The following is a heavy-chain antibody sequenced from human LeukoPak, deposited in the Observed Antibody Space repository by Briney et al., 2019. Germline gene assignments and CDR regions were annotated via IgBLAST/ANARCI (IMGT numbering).Heavy chain of an antibody. V-gene: IGHV3-48*01. D-gene: IGHD6-13*01. CDR3: ARDQYSSIDY. CDR1: GFSFDAYS. CDR2: ISGSSNSI. Sequence: AGGSLRLSCAASGFSFDAYSMTWVRQAPGKGLEWVSYISGSSNSIYYADSVKGRFTISRDNVKNSVYLQMNSLRAEDTAVYYCARDQYSSIDYWGQGTLVTVSS. J-gene: IGHJ4*02.